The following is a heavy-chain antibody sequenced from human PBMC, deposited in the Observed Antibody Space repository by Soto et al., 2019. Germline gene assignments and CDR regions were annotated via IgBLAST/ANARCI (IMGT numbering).Heavy chain of an antibody. D-gene: IGHD2-2*01. CDR2: IYYSGST. CDR3: AQSVVVAGDTGYWFDP. Sequence: SETLSLTCTVSGGSISSSSYYWGWIRQPPGKGLEWIGSIYYSGSTYYNPSLKSRVTISVDTSKNQFSLKLSSVTAADTAVYYCAQSVVVAGDTGYWFDPWGQGTLVTVSS. J-gene: IGHJ5*02. V-gene: IGHV4-39*01. CDR1: GGSISSSSYY.